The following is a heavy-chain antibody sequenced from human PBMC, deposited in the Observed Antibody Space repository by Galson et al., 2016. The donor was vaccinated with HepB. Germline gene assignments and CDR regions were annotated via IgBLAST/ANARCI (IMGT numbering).Heavy chain of an antibody. D-gene: IGHD3-22*01. Sequence: LSLTCAVYGGSFSGYYWSWVRQPPGKGLEWVGSVHYDGRTSYNPSLQNRVTLSIDTSENQFSLRLSSVTAADTSVYYCARLLGYDSSDIWGQGTLVIVSS. CDR1: GGSFSGYY. V-gene: IGHV4-34*01. J-gene: IGHJ4*02. CDR2: VHYDGRT. CDR3: ARLLGYDSSDI.